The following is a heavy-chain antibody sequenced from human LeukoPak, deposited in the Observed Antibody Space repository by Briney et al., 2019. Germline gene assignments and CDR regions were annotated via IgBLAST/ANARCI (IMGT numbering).Heavy chain of an antibody. CDR1: GFTFSNNW. CDR3: AKDNPLPL. D-gene: IGHD1-14*01. Sequence: GGSLRLSCEASGFTFSNNWMTWVRQAPGKGLEWVANIKQDGTKTYYVDSVKGRFTISRDNAKNSVYLQMNSLRVEDTAVYFCAKDNPLPLWGQGTLVSVSS. V-gene: IGHV3-7*04. CDR2: IKQDGTKT. J-gene: IGHJ4*02.